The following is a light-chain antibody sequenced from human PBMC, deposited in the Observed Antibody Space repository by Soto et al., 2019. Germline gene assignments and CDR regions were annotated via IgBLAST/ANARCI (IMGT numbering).Light chain of an antibody. CDR2: EVT. Sequence: QSALTQPASVSGSPGQSITVSCTRTSSDIGGYNYVSWYQQHPGKAPKLMVYEVTNRPSGVSDRFSGSKSGNTASLTISGLHADDEGYYYCSSYTSRSTLYVFGTGTKVPVL. J-gene: IGLJ1*01. V-gene: IGLV2-14*01. CDR1: SSDIGGYNY. CDR3: SSYTSRSTLYV.